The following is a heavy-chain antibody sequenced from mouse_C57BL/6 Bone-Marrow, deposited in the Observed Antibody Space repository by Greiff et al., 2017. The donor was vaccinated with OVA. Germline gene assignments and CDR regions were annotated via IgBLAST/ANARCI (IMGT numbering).Heavy chain of an antibody. Sequence: EVHLVESGPELVKPGASVKISCKASGYTFTDYYMNWVKQSHGKSLEWIGDINPNNGGTSYNQKFKGKATLTVDKSSSTAYMELRSLTSEDSAVYYCARSLVYPSSFAYWGQGTLVTVSA. D-gene: IGHD3-1*01. CDR1: GYTFTDYY. J-gene: IGHJ3*01. CDR2: INPNNGGT. V-gene: IGHV1-26*01. CDR3: ARSLVYPSSFAY.